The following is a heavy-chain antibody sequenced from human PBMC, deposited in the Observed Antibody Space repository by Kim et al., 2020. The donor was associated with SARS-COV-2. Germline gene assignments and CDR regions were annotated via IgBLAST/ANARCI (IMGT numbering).Heavy chain of an antibody. J-gene: IGHJ1*01. Sequence: SVKVSCKASGGTFSSYAISWVRQAPGQGLEWMGGIIPIFGTANYAQKFQGRVTITADESTSTAYMELSSLRSEDTAVYYCARGSPAVVVAAASDYEYFQHWGQGTLVTVSS. V-gene: IGHV1-69*13. CDR3: ARGSPAVVVAAASDYEYFQH. CDR2: IIPIFGTA. D-gene: IGHD2-15*01. CDR1: GGTFSSYA.